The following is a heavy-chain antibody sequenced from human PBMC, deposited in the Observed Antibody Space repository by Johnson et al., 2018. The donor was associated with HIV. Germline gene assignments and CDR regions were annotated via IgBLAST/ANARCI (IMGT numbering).Heavy chain of an antibody. CDR1: GFTVSSNY. CDR2: IYSGGST. V-gene: IGHV3-66*01. Sequence: VQLVESGGGVVQPGRSLRLSCAASGFTVSSNYMSWVRQAPGKGLEWVSVIYSGGSTYYADSVKGRFTISRDNSKNTVYLQMNSLRAEDTAVYYCAKGEVGDIVATIEPTVDIWGQGTMVTVSS. D-gene: IGHD5-12*01. CDR3: AKGEVGDIVATIEPTVDI. J-gene: IGHJ3*02.